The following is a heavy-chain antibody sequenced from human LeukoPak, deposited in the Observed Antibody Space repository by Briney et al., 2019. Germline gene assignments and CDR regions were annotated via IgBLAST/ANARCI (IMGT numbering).Heavy chain of an antibody. J-gene: IGHJ4*02. CDR1: GGSFSDYY. V-gene: IGHV4-34*01. CDR2: INHSGST. D-gene: IGHD6-6*01. CDR3: ARRGEYTSSGDY. Sequence: SETPSLTCAVFGGSFSDYYWSWIRQPPGKGLEWIGEINHSGSTNYNPSLKSRVTISVDTSKNQFSLNLSSVTAADTAVYYCARRGEYTSSGDYWGQGTLVTVSS.